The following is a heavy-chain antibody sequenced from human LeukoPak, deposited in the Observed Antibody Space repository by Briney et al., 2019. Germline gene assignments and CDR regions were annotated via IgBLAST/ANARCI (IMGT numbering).Heavy chain of an antibody. CDR3: VSQSYSGSDTYYFHY. Sequence: PGGSLRLSCVTCGFTFSTYAMSWVSQAPGKGLEWVSIISGSDERTYYADSVKGRFTVSRDNSKNTLYLQMKSLRAEDTAVYYCVSQSYSGSDTYYFHYWGQGTLVAVSS. V-gene: IGHV3-23*01. J-gene: IGHJ4*02. D-gene: IGHD1-26*01. CDR1: GFTFSTYA. CDR2: ISGSDERT.